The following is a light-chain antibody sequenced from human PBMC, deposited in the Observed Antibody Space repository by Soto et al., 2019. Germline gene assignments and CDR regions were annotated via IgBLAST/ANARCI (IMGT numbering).Light chain of an antibody. V-gene: IGKV3-11*01. CDR3: QQRSNWPST. CDR1: QSVSSY. J-gene: IGKJ4*01. Sequence: EIVLTQSPATLSLSPGERAALSCRASQSVSSYLACYQQKPGQAPRLLIYDASKRANGIPARFSGSVSGTDFTLTISSLEPEDFAVYYCQQRSNWPSTFGGGTKVE. CDR2: DAS.